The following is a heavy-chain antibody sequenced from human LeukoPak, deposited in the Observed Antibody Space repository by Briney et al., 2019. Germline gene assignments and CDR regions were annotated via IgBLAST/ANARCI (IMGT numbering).Heavy chain of an antibody. D-gene: IGHD2/OR15-2a*01. V-gene: IGHV3-23*01. CDR2: ISGSGGNT. J-gene: IGHJ4*02. Sequence: GSLLLSCAASGFTFNNYALSWVRQAPGKGLEWVSAISGSGGNTYYADSVKGRFTISRDNSKNTLYLQMNSLRAEDTAVYYCAKDLSPGHYWGQGTLVTVSS. CDR1: GFTFNNYA. CDR3: AKDLSPGHY.